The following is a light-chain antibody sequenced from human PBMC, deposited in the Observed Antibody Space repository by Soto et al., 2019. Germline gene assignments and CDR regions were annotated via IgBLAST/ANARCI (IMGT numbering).Light chain of an antibody. J-gene: IGLJ1*01. V-gene: IGLV2-14*01. CDR3: SSYISGGTYV. Sequence: QSVLTQPASVSGSPGQSITISCSGTSSDVGAYDRVSWYQQYTGKAPKLLVYDVGNRPSGVSNRFSGSKSGNTASVTISGLQAEDEADYYCSSYISGGTYVFGTGTRSPS. CDR2: DVG. CDR1: SSDVGAYDR.